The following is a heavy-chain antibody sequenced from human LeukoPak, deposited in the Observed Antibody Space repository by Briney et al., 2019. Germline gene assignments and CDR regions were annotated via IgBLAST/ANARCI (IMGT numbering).Heavy chain of an antibody. CDR2: IYTSGST. V-gene: IGHV4-61*02. CDR1: AGSISSGSYY. Sequence: SETLSLTYTVSAGSISSGSYYWSWIRQPAGKGLEWIGRIYTSGSTNYNPSLKSRVTISVDTSRKQFSLKLSSVTSADTALYYWARAGMAARRFWFDPWGQGTLVTFSS. D-gene: IGHD6-6*01. CDR3: ARAGMAARRFWFDP. J-gene: IGHJ5*02.